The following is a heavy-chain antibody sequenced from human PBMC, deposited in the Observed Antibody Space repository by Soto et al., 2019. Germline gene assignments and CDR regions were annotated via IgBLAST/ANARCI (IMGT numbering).Heavy chain of an antibody. D-gene: IGHD2-2*01. V-gene: IGHV3-64D*08. CDR3: VKDGEVGPYYYGMDV. Sequence: GGSLRLSCSSSGCNFSSYAMRWVRQATGKGLEYVSAISSNGGSTYYADSVKGRFTISRDNSKNTLYLQMSSLRAEDTAVYYCVKDGEVGPYYYGMDVWGQGTTVTVSS. J-gene: IGHJ6*02. CDR2: ISSNGGST. CDR1: GCNFSSYA.